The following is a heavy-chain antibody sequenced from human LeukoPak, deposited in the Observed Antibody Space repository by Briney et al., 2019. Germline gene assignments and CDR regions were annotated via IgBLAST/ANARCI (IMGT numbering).Heavy chain of an antibody. CDR3: AKSGYNRFDY. CDR2: ISTSSSYI. V-gene: IGHV3-21*04. Sequence: GGSLRLSCAASGFTFSSYSMNWVRQAPGKGLEWVASISTSSSYINYADSVKGRFTISRDNSKNTLYLQMNSPRAEDTAVYYCAKSGYNRFDYWGQGTLVTVSS. CDR1: GFTFSSYS. D-gene: IGHD5-24*01. J-gene: IGHJ4*02.